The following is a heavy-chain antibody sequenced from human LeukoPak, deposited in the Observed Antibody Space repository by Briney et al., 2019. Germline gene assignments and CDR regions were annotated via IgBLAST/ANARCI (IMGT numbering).Heavy chain of an antibody. V-gene: IGHV4-59*01. CDR2: IHYTEST. CDR1: SGSISTYY. D-gene: IGHD1-26*01. J-gene: IGHJ4*02. Sequence: PPETLSLTCTVSSGSISTYYWSWIRQPPGKRLEWIGFIHYTESTNYNPSLKSRVTISVDTSKNQFSLKLNSVTAADTAVYFCARSSGSRYYIDYWGQGTLVTVSS. CDR3: ARSSGSRYYIDY.